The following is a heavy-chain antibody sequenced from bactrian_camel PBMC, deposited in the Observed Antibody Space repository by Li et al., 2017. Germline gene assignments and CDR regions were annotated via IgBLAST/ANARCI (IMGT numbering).Heavy chain of an antibody. CDR3: EVPKVTGCFY. V-gene: IGHV3S10*01. CDR2: VDGEGKA. Sequence: DVQLVESGGGSVQAGGSLTLSCAATELRWKAYDMAWFRLDHDQRREGVAAVDGEGKAFYADSVKGRFTISRDQAKDTVYLQMNSLKPEDTAMYYCEVPKVTGCFYWGQGTQVTVS. D-gene: IGHD2*01. CDR1: ELRWKAYD. J-gene: IGHJ4*01.